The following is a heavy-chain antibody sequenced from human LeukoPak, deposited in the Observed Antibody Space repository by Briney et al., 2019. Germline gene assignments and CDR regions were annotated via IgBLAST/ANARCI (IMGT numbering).Heavy chain of an antibody. CDR2: LYHSGST. CDR3: ARVSVWGSYRPNWFDP. D-gene: IGHD3-16*02. CDR1: GYSISSGYY. Sequence: KTSETLSLTCAVSGYSISSGYYWGWVRQPPGKGLEWIGSLYHSGSTYYKPSLKSRVTISLDTAKNQFSLKLSSVTAADTAVYYCARVSVWGSYRPNWFDPWGQGTLVTVSS. J-gene: IGHJ5*02. V-gene: IGHV4-38-2*01.